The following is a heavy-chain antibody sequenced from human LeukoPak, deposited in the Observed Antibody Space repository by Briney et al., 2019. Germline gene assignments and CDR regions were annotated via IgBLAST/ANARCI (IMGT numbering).Heavy chain of an antibody. J-gene: IGHJ6*03. CDR2: IYYSGST. D-gene: IGHD5-18*01. V-gene: IGHV4-39*01. CDR3: ARRRRYSYGYGNYYYMDV. CDR1: GGSISSYY. Sequence: SETLSLTCTVPGGSISSYYWGWIRQPPGKVLEWIGSIYYSGSTYYNPSLKSRVTISVGTSKNQFSLKLSSVTAADTAVYYCARRRRYSYGYGNYYYMDVWGKGTMVTISS.